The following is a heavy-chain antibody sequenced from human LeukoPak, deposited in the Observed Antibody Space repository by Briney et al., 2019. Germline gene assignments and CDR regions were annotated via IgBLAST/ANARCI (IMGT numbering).Heavy chain of an antibody. D-gene: IGHD3-16*02. CDR1: GFTFSSYS. CDR3: AITYDYVWGSFRTGYFDY. V-gene: IGHV3-21*01. Sequence: PGGSLRLSCTVSGFTFSSYSMNWVRQAPGKGLEWVSHINGRSSDIYYADSVKGRFTISRDNAKTSLYLQMNSLRAEDTAVYYCAITYDYVWGSFRTGYFDYWGQGTLVTVSS. J-gene: IGHJ4*02. CDR2: INGRSSDI.